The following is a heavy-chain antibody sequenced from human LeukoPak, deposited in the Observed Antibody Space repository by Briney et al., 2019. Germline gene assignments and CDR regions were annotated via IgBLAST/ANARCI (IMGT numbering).Heavy chain of an antibody. D-gene: IGHD3-22*01. CDR2: IYSGGST. CDR3: ARGRTYYYDRSVPPRPYYLDY. J-gene: IGHJ4*02. CDR1: GFTVTRNY. Sequence: GGSLRLSCAASGFTVTRNYMSWVRQAPGKGLEWVSVIYSGGSTSYADSVKGRFTISRDNSMNTLYLQMHSLRAEDTAVYYFARGRTYYYDRSVPPRPYYLDYWGQGTLVTVSS. V-gene: IGHV3-53*01.